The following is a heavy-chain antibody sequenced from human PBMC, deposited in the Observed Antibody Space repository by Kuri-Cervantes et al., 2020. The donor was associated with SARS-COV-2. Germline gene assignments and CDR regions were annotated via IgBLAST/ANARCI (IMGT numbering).Heavy chain of an antibody. D-gene: IGHD2-2*01. Sequence: GESLKISCAATGFTFSRSGMHWVRQAPGKGLEWVAAISYDGHNKYYIDSVKGRFTISRDNSKNTLYLQMNSLRAEDTAVYYCARVGTSFNDKNDYWGQGTLVTVSS. CDR3: ARVGTSFNDKNDY. CDR2: ISYDGHNK. J-gene: IGHJ4*02. CDR1: GFTFSRSG. V-gene: IGHV3-30*03.